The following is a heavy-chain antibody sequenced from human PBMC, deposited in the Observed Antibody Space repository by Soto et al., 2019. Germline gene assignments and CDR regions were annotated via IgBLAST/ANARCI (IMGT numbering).Heavy chain of an antibody. D-gene: IGHD1-7*01. V-gene: IGHV3-23*01. Sequence: GGSLRLSCAASGFTFSSYAMSWVRQAPGKGLKWVSAISGSGGSTYYADSVKGRFTISRDNSKNTLYLQMNSLRAEDTAVYYCAKDHNWNYVLGYGNNWFDPWGQGTLVTVSS. CDR3: AKDHNWNYVLGYGNNWFDP. J-gene: IGHJ5*02. CDR2: ISGSGGST. CDR1: GFTFSSYA.